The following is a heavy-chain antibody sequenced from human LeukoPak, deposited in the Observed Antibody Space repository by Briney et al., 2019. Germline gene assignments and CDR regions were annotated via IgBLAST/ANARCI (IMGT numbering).Heavy chain of an antibody. CDR1: GFTFSSYA. D-gene: IGHD4-17*01. J-gene: IGHJ4*02. CDR2: ISGSGDNT. Sequence: GGSLRLSCAASGFTFSSYAMSWVRQAPGKGLEWVSGISGSGDNTYYADSVKGRFTISRDNSKSTLYLQMNSLRAEDTAVYYCAKDFAVTPYYFDYWGQGTLVTVSS. V-gene: IGHV3-23*01. CDR3: AKDFAVTPYYFDY.